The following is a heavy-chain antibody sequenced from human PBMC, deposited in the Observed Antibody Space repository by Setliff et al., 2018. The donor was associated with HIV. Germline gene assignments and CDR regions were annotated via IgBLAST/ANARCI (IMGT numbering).Heavy chain of an antibody. V-gene: IGHV1-18*01. CDR1: GYTFTNQY. CDR3: AKGYSWSVVGALDI. D-gene: IGHD2-8*01. Sequence: ASVKVSCKASGYTFTNQYISWVRQAPGQGLQWMGWISPRNGNTKFDEKFQGRVTMTTDPSTNTVYMQLGSLQSDDTAMYYCAKGYSWSVVGALDIWGQGTMVTVS. J-gene: IGHJ3*02. CDR2: ISPRNGNT.